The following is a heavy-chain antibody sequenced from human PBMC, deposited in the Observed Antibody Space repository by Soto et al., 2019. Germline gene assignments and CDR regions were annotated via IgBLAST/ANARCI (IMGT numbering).Heavy chain of an antibody. CDR1: GDSISNSNYY. D-gene: IGHD3-22*01. J-gene: IGHJ5*02. CDR3: ARSNSGYYKWFDP. Sequence: HLQLQESGPGLVKPSETLSLTCTVSGDSISNSNYYWGWIRQPPGEGLEWIANIYYSGITYCNPSLKSRVSISVDTSKNQFSLKLSSVTAADTAIYYCARSNSGYYKWFDPWGQGTLVTVSS. V-gene: IGHV4-39*01. CDR2: IYYSGIT.